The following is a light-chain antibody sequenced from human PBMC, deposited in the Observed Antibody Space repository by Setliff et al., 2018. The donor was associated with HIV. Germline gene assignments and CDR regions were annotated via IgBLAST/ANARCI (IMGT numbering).Light chain of an antibody. Sequence: QSVLTQPASVSGSPGQSITFSCTGASSDIGAYNYVSWYQQYPGKAPKLMIYDVSKRPSGVSDRFSGSKSGNTASLTISGLQAEDEADYYCTSYTSSNTEVFGTGTKVTVL. J-gene: IGLJ1*01. V-gene: IGLV2-14*03. CDR2: DVS. CDR3: TSYTSSNTEV. CDR1: SSDIGAYNY.